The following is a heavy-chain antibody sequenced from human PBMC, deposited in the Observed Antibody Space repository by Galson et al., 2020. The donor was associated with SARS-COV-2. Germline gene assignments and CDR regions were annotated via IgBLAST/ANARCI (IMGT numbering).Heavy chain of an antibody. V-gene: IGHV3-21*04. CDR3: ARVLDGFWSSYYFDY. CDR2: ITGSGSYI. J-gene: IGHJ4*02. D-gene: IGHD3-3*01. CDR1: GFTFNNYN. Sequence: TGGSLRLSCAASGFTFNNYNMNWVRQAPGKGLEWVSSITGSGSYIYYADSVKGRFTISRDNAKNSLYLQMNSLRAEDTAVYYCARVLDGFWSSYYFDYWGQGTLVTVSS.